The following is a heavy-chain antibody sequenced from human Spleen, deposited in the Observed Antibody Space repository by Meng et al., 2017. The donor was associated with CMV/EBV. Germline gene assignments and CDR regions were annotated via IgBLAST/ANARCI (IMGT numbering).Heavy chain of an antibody. CDR1: GGSISSSNL. CDR2: IYHSGST. J-gene: IGHJ4*02. Sequence: LSLTCAVSGGSISSSNLWTWVRQVPGKGLEWIGEIYHSGSTNYNPSLKSRATISVDKFQSQFSLKLGSVTAADTAVYYCAMHARSVDYWGQGTLVTVSS. D-gene: IGHD2-15*01. V-gene: IGHV4-4*02. CDR3: AMHARSVDY.